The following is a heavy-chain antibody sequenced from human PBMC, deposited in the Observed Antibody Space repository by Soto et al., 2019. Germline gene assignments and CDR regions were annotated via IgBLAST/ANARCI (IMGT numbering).Heavy chain of an antibody. D-gene: IGHD5-18*01. V-gene: IGHV3-48*02. CDR1: GFTFSSCS. Sequence: PGGSLRLSCAASGFTFSSCSMNWVRQAPGKGLEWVSYISSSSSTIYYADSVKGRFTISRDNAKNSLYLQMNSLRDEDTAVYYCARQIDNVDTAMVGYYGMDVWGQGTTVTVSS. CDR2: ISSSSSTI. CDR3: ARQIDNVDTAMVGYYGMDV. J-gene: IGHJ6*02.